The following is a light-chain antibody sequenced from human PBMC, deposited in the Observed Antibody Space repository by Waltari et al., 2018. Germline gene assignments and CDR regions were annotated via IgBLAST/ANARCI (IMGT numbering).Light chain of an antibody. CDR3: CSYGGIDSLCV. J-gene: IGLJ1*01. Sequence: QSALTQPRSVSGSPGQSVTISCTGTSRTVGHYNSVSWDQQHPGKAPKLMIFAVTTRHSGVPARFSAAQSGNTASLTISGLQAEDEADYYCCSYGGIDSLCVVGSGTTVTVL. CDR1: SRTVGHYNS. CDR2: AVT. V-gene: IGLV2-11*01.